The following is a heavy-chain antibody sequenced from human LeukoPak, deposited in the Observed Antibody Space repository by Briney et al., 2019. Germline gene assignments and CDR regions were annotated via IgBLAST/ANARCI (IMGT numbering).Heavy chain of an antibody. CDR3: ASELSRYYYYYMDV. CDR1: GYTFTGYY. Sequence: ASVKVSCKASGYTFTGYYMHWVRQAPGQGLEWMGRINPNSGGTNYAQKFQGRVTMTRDTSISTAHMELSRLRSDDTAVYYCASELSRYYYYYMDVWGKGTTVTVSS. V-gene: IGHV1-2*06. CDR2: INPNSGGT. J-gene: IGHJ6*03.